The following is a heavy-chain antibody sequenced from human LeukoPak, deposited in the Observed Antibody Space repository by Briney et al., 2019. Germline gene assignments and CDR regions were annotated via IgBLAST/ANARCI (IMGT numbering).Heavy chain of an antibody. D-gene: IGHD1-7*01. Sequence: SETLSLTCAVSGGSISGSNWWSWVRQPPGKGLEWIGEIYHSGSTNYNPSLKSRVTISVDNSKNQFSLKLTSMTAADTAVYYCARERGVRPNYYFDSWGQGSLVTVSS. CDR1: GGSISGSNW. V-gene: IGHV4-4*02. J-gene: IGHJ4*02. CDR3: ARERGVRPNYYFDS. CDR2: IYHSGST.